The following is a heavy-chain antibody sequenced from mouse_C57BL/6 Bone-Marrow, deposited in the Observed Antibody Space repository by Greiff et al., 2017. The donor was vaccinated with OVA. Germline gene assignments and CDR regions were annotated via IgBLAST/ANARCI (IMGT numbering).Heavy chain of an antibody. CDR1: GYSFTGYY. D-gene: IGHD1-1*01. Sequence: EVQVVESGPELVKPGASVKISCKASGYSFTGYYTNWVKQSPEKSLEWIGEINPSTGGTTYNQKFKAKATLTVDKSSSTAYMQLKSLTSEDSAVYYCANHYYGSSYYAMDYWGQGTSVTVSS. J-gene: IGHJ4*01. CDR3: ANHYYGSSYYAMDY. V-gene: IGHV1-42*01. CDR2: INPSTGGT.